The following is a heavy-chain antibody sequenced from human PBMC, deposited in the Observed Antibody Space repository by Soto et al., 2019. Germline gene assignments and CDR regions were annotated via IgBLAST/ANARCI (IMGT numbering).Heavy chain of an antibody. J-gene: IGHJ6*02. CDR1: GFTFSSYE. D-gene: IGHD6-6*01. V-gene: IGHV3-48*03. Sequence: SLRLSCAASGFTFSSYEMNWVRQAPGKGLEWVSYISSSGSTIYYADSVKGRFTISRDNAKNSLYLQMNSLRAEDTAVYYCARVGEGYSSSSSWHYYGMDVWGQGTTVTVSS. CDR3: ARVGEGYSSSSSWHYYGMDV. CDR2: ISSSGSTI.